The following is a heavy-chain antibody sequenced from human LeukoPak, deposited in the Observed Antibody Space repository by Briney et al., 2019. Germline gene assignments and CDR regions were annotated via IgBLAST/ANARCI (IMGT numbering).Heavy chain of an antibody. CDR3: VSSIAAAGTLDY. D-gene: IGHD6-13*01. V-gene: IGHV4-38-2*02. CDR2: IYHSSST. J-gene: IGHJ4*02. CDR1: GYSISRGYY. Sequence: SETLSLTCTVSGYSISRGYYWGWIRQPPGKGLEWVGSIYHSSSTYSNPSLKSRVTTSVDTAKNQCSLTLSSVTAGDTAVYYCVSSIAAAGTLDYWGQGTLVTVSS.